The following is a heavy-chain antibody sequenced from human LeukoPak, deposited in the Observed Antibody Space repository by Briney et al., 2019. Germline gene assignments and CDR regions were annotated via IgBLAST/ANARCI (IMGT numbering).Heavy chain of an antibody. D-gene: IGHD3-22*01. CDR1: GFTFSSYA. CDR2: ISGSGGST. J-gene: IGHJ4*02. CDR3: AKDRTGQDDSSGYYYDY. V-gene: IGHV3-23*01. Sequence: GGSLRLSCAASGFTFSSYAMSWVRQAPGKGLEWVSAISGSGGSTYYADSVKGRFTISRDDSKNTLYLQMNSLRAEDTAVYYCAKDRTGQDDSSGYYYDYWGQGTLVTVSS.